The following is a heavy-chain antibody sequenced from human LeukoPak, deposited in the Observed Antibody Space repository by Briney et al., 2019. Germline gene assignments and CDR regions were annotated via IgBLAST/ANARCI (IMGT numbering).Heavy chain of an antibody. Sequence: PGGSLRLSCATSGFTFSNHAMHWVRQAPGKGLEYVSAITRNGGNTYYANSVKGRFTISRDNSKNTLYLQMGSLRAEDMAVYYCARGTCSGTTCHHTYDYWGQGTLVTVSP. CDR3: ARGTCSGTTCHHTYDY. J-gene: IGHJ4*02. V-gene: IGHV3-64*01. CDR1: GFTFSNHA. D-gene: IGHD2-2*01. CDR2: ITRNGGNT.